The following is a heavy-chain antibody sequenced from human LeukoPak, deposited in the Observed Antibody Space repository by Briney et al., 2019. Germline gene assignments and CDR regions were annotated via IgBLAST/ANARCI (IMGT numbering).Heavy chain of an antibody. Sequence: GGSLRLSCAAYGFTFSSYAMDWVRQPPGGGLEYVSAISSDGGSTYYANPVKGKFTISRDNSKNTLYIQMGSLRAEDMAVYYCARPLKHDRGAYSTLVAFGIWGQGTMVTVSS. J-gene: IGHJ3*02. CDR3: ARPLKHDRGAYSTLVAFGI. V-gene: IGHV3-64*01. CDR1: GFTFSSYA. D-gene: IGHD4-11*01. CDR2: ISSDGGST.